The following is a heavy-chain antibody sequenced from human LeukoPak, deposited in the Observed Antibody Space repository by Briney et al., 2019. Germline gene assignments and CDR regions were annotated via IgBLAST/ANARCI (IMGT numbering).Heavy chain of an antibody. V-gene: IGHV3-33*01. Sequence: PGGSLRLSCAASGFTFSSYGMHWVRQAPGKGLEWVAVIWYDGSNKYYADSVKGRFTISRDNSKNTLYLQMNSLRAEDTAVYYCARERISYPNWFDPWGQGTLVTVSS. CDR3: ARERISYPNWFDP. J-gene: IGHJ5*02. CDR1: GFTFSSYG. D-gene: IGHD3-3*02. CDR2: IWYDGSNK.